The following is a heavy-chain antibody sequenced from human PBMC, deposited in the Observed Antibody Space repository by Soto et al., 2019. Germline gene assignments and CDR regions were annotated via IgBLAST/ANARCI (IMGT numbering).Heavy chain of an antibody. J-gene: IGHJ4*02. CDR1: GGTFSNYV. V-gene: IGHV1-69*06. CDR2: NIPISGAA. D-gene: IGHD1-7*01. Sequence: ASVKVSCKASGGTFSNYVVNWVRQAPGQGLEWMGRNIPISGAANYAQKFQGRVTITADKSTSTSYMELSSLRSEDTAVYYCARDMTRTVVPYFDFWGQGTLVTVSS. CDR3: ARDMTRTVVPYFDF.